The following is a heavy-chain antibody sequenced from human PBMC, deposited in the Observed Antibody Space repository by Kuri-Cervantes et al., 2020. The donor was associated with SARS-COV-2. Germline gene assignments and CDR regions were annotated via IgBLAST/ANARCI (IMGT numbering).Heavy chain of an antibody. V-gene: IGHV3-33*01. D-gene: IGHD3-22*01. J-gene: IGHJ5*02. Sequence: GESLKISCAASGFTFSSYGMHWVRQAPGKGPEWVAVIWYDGSNKYYADSVKGRFTISRDNSKNTLYLQMNSLRAEDTAVYYCARDHSHYDSSGSYNWFDPWGQGTLVTVSS. CDR3: ARDHSHYDSSGSYNWFDP. CDR1: GFTFSSYG. CDR2: IWYDGSNK.